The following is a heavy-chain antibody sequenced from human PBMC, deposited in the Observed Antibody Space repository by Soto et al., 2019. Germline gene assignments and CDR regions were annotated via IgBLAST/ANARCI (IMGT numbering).Heavy chain of an antibody. Sequence: SETLSLTCAVYGGSFSGYYWSWIRQPPGKGLEWIGEINHSGSTNYNPSLKSRVTISVDTSKNQFSLKLSSVTAADAAVYYCARGLGLPRRYYYGSGSYYKNSGAFDIWGQGTMVTVSS. CDR1: GGSFSGYY. D-gene: IGHD3-10*01. V-gene: IGHV4-34*01. CDR3: ARGLGLPRRYYYGSGSYYKNSGAFDI. J-gene: IGHJ3*02. CDR2: INHSGST.